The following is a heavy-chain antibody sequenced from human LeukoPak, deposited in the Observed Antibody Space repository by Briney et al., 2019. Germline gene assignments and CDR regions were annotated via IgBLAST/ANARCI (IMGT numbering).Heavy chain of an antibody. D-gene: IGHD6-13*01. CDR1: GFTFSDYY. CDR2: ISSSGSTI. V-gene: IGHV3-11*01. CDR3: ASPSTPRAAAGYYYYYGMDV. J-gene: IGHJ6*02. Sequence: GGSLRLSRAASGFTFSDYYMSWIRQAPGKGLEWVSYISSSGSTIYYADSVKGRFTISRDNAKNSLYLQMNSLRAEDTAVYYCASPSTPRAAAGYYYYYGMDVWGQGTTVTVSS.